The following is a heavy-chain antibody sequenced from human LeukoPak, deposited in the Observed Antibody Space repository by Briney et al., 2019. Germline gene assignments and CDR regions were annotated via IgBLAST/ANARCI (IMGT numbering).Heavy chain of an antibody. J-gene: IGHJ4*02. V-gene: IGHV3-7*01. Sequence: GGSLRLSCAASGFTFSSYWMSWVRQAPGKGLEWVATIKRDGSEKYYVDSVKGRLTVSRDNAKNSLYLQMNSLRADDTAVYYCARLSGDITVFDLWGQGTLVTVTS. CDR1: GFTFSSYW. CDR2: IKRDGSEK. CDR3: ARLSGDITVFDL. D-gene: IGHD7-27*01.